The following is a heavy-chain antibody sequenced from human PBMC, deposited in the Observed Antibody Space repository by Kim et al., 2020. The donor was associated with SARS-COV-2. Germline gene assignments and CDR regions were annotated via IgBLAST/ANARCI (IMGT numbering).Heavy chain of an antibody. Sequence: LSLTCAASGFTFSSYAMSWVRQAPGKGLEWVSVIYSGGSSTYYADSVKGRFTISRDNSKNTLYLQMNSLRAEDTAVYYCAKDPYSSSPGWFDPWGQGTLVTVSS. CDR2: IYSGGSST. CDR1: GFTFSSYA. CDR3: AKDPYSSSPGWFDP. V-gene: IGHV3-23*03. J-gene: IGHJ5*02. D-gene: IGHD6-13*01.